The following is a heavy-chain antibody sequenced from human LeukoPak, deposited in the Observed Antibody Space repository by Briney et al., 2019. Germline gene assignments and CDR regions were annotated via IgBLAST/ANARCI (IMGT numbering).Heavy chain of an antibody. CDR1: GFTFSSYA. CDR3: AKERIGEDRDSSGMDV. J-gene: IGHJ6*02. V-gene: IGHV3-23*01. CDR2: ISGSGGST. D-gene: IGHD6-19*01. Sequence: GGSLRLSCAASGFTFSSYAMGWVRQAPGKGLEWVSAISGSGGSTYYADSVKGRFTISRDNSKNTLYLQMNSLRAEDTAVYYCAKERIGEDRDSSGMDVWGQGTTVTVSS.